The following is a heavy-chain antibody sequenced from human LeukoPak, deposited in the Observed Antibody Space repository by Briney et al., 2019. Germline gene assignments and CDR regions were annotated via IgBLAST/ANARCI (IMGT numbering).Heavy chain of an antibody. CDR1: GGSISSGDYY. V-gene: IGHV4-30-4*08. D-gene: IGHD1-26*01. CDR3: ATNRVGTYDRPFDI. J-gene: IGHJ3*02. Sequence: SETLSLTCTVSGGSISSGDYYWSWIRQPPGKGLEWIGYIYYSGSTYYNPSLKSRVTISVDTSKNQFSLKLSSVTAADTAVYYCATNRVGTYDRPFDIWGQGTMVTVSS. CDR2: IYYSGST.